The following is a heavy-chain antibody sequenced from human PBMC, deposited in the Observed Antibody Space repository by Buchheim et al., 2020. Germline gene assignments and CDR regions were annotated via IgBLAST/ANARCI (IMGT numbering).Heavy chain of an antibody. J-gene: IGHJ4*02. CDR3: ARGCWGAGTEEGRNYFDY. CDR1: GGSISSSSYY. V-gene: IGHV4-39*07. Sequence: QLQLQESGPGLVKPSETLSLTCTVSGGSISSSSYYWGWIRQPPGKGLEWIGSIYYSGSTYYNPSLKSRVTISVDTSKNQFSLKLSSVTAADTAVYYCARGCWGAGTEEGRNYFDYWGQGTL. D-gene: IGHD6-19*01. CDR2: IYYSGST.